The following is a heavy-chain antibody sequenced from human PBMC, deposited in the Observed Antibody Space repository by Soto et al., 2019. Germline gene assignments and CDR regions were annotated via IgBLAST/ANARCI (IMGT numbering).Heavy chain of an antibody. V-gene: IGHV2-70*01. CDR2: IDWDDDK. Sequence: SGPTLVNPTQTLTLTCTFSGFSLSTSGMCVSWIRQPPGKALEWLALIDWDDDKYYSTYLKTRLTISKDTSKNQVFLTMTNMDPVDTATYYCARTACRDGYNSGGYFDYWGHGTLVTVPS. CDR1: GFSLSTSGMC. J-gene: IGHJ4*01. D-gene: IGHD5-12*01. CDR3: ARTACRDGYNSGGYFDY.